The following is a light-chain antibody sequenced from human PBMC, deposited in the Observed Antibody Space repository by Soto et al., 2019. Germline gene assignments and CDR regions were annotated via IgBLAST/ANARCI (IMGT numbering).Light chain of an antibody. CDR2: SAL. V-gene: IGKV1-17*01. Sequence: DIQMTQSPSSLSASVGDRGTITCRASHDIRHLLAWYQQEPAKAPKRLIYSALSLGSGVPSRLSGSGYGTVFTPTIRRLQPEDFAAYSYLQLDSYPLTFGPGTKVDIE. CDR3: LQLDSYPLT. CDR1: HDIRHL. J-gene: IGKJ3*01.